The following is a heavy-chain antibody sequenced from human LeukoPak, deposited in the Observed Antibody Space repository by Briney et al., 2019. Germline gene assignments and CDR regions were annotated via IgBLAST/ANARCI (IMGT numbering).Heavy chain of an antibody. D-gene: IGHD6-19*01. Sequence: PGGSLRLSCAASGFTVSSNYMSWVRQAPGKGLEWVAFIRYDGSNKYYADSVKGRFTISRDNSKNTLYLQMNSLRAEDTAMYYCAKGSKAVLFTRDHYMDVWGKGTTVTISS. J-gene: IGHJ6*03. CDR3: AKGSKAVLFTRDHYMDV. CDR2: IRYDGSNK. CDR1: GFTVSSNY. V-gene: IGHV3-30*02.